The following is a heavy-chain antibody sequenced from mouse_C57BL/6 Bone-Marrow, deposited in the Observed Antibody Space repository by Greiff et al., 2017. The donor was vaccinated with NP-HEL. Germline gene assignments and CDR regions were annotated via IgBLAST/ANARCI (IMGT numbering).Heavy chain of an antibody. CDR1: GYTFTSYW. Sequence: QVHVKQPGAELVKPGASVKMSCKASGYTFTSYWITWVKQRPGQGLEWIGDIYPGSGSTNYNEKFKSKATLTVDTSSSTAYMQLSSLTSEDSAVYYCAFYYDYEGYWGQGTTLTVSS. V-gene: IGHV1-55*01. CDR3: AFYYDYEGY. CDR2: IYPGSGST. D-gene: IGHD2-4*01. J-gene: IGHJ2*01.